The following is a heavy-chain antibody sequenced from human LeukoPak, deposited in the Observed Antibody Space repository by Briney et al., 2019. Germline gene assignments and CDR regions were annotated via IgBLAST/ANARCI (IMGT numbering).Heavy chain of an antibody. J-gene: IGHJ4*02. Sequence: SETLSLTCAVSGGSISSGGYSWSWIRQPPGKGLEWIGYIYYSGSTYYNPSLKSRVTISVDTSKNQFSLKLSSVTAADTAVYYCARGVVIAPQTFDYWGQGTLVTVSS. CDR1: GGSISSGGYS. V-gene: IGHV4-30-4*07. D-gene: IGHD2-21*01. CDR2: IYYSGST. CDR3: ARGVVIAPQTFDY.